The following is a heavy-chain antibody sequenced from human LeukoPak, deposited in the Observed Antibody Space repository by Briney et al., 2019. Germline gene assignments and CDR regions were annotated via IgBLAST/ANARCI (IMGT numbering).Heavy chain of an antibody. V-gene: IGHV4-59*08. CDR2: IYYFGST. Sequence: PSETLSHTCTVSGGSISSDYWSWIRQPPGKGLEWIGYIYYFGSTNYNPSLKSRVTISIDTSKNQFSLKLTSVTAADTAVYYCARLVVPAAKNWFDPWGQGTLVTVSS. D-gene: IGHD2-2*01. CDR3: ARLVVPAAKNWFDP. CDR1: GGSISSDY. J-gene: IGHJ5*02.